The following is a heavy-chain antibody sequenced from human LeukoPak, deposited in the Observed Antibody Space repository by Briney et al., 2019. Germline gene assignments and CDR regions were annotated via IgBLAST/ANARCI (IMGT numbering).Heavy chain of an antibody. Sequence: PSETLSFTCTMSGGSNSGDYWSWVRQPAGEGLEWIGRIHRSGSTYYNPSLKSRVTMSADTSKNQISLKVNSVTAADTAVYFCARGYGSGSHSTWGQGTLVTVSS. D-gene: IGHD3-10*01. J-gene: IGHJ5*02. CDR3: ARGYGSGSHST. CDR1: GGSNSGDY. CDR2: IHRSGST. V-gene: IGHV4-4*07.